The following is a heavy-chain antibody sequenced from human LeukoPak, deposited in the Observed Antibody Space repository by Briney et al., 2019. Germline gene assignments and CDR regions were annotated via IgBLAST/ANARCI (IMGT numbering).Heavy chain of an antibody. D-gene: IGHD2-2*02. J-gene: IGHJ5*02. V-gene: IGHV3-30*02. CDR1: GITFSSYG. Sequence: PGGSLRLSCAASGITFSSYGMHWVRQAPGKGLEWVAFIRYDGSNKYYADSVKGRFTISRDNSKNTLYLQMNSLRAEDTAVYYCAKARELGYCSSTSCYTDWFDPWGQGTLVTVSS. CDR3: AKARELGYCSSTSCYTDWFDP. CDR2: IRYDGSNK.